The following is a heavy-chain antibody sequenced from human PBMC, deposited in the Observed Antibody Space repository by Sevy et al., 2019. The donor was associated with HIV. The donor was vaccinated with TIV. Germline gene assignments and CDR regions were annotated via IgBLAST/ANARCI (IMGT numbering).Heavy chain of an antibody. CDR2: ISYDGSNK. CDR1: GFTFSSYA. D-gene: IGHD3-22*01. Sequence: GGSLRLSCAASGFTFSSYAMHWVRQAPGKGLEWVAVISYDGSNKYYADSVKGRFTISRDNSKNTLYLQMNSLRAEDTAVYYCARVHYYDSSGYYYAGGFDYWGQGTLVTVSS. J-gene: IGHJ4*02. CDR3: ARVHYYDSSGYYYAGGFDY. V-gene: IGHV3-30-3*01.